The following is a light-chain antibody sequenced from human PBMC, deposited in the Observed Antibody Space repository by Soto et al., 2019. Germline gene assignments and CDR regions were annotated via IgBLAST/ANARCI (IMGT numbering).Light chain of an antibody. CDR1: QGISNY. CDR3: QRYNDGST. Sequence: DLQMTQSPSSLSASVGDRVTITCRASQGISNYLAWYQQKPGRVPTLLISAASTLQSGVPSRFSGSGSGTDFTLTITSLQPEDVATYYCQRYNDGSTFGQGTKVEI. J-gene: IGKJ1*01. CDR2: AAS. V-gene: IGKV1-27*01.